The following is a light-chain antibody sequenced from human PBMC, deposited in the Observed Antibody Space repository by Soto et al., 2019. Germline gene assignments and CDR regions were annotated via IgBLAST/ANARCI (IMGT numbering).Light chain of an antibody. J-gene: IGKJ1*01. CDR3: QHYNTYPWT. CDR2: KAS. V-gene: IGKV1-5*03. Sequence: DIQMTQSPSTLSASVGDRVTITCRASQSVSTWLAWYQQKPGKAPKLLIYKASNLESGVPSRFTGSGSGTEFTLTISSLQPDDFATYYCQHYNTYPWTFGQGTKVDI. CDR1: QSVSTW.